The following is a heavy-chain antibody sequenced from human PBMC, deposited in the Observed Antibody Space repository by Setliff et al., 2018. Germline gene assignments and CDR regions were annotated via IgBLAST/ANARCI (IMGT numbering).Heavy chain of an antibody. V-gene: IGHV1-18*01. Sequence: ASVKVSCKATGYTFTSYAMHWVRQAPGHRLEWMGWISVYNGKTKYAQKFQGRVTMTTDTSTRTAYTVVTSLRSDDTAVYYCATEKFPGDWGDYWGQGTLVTVSS. CDR3: ATEKFPGDWGDY. J-gene: IGHJ4*02. CDR2: ISVYNGKT. D-gene: IGHD2-21*01. CDR1: GYTFTSYA.